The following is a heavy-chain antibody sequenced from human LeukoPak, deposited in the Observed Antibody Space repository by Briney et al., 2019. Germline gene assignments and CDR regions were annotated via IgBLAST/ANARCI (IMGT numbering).Heavy chain of an antibody. CDR2: ISSSSSYI. D-gene: IGHD3-22*01. CDR3: ATFSYYYDSSGYYNYYYMDV. V-gene: IGHV3-21*01. CDR1: GFTFSSYS. J-gene: IGHJ6*03. Sequence: GGSLRLSCAASGFTFSSYSVNWVRQAPGKGLEWVSSISSSSSYIYYADSVKGRFTISRDNAKNSLYLQMNSLRAEDTAVYYCATFSYYYDSSGYYNYYYMDVWGKGTTVTVSS.